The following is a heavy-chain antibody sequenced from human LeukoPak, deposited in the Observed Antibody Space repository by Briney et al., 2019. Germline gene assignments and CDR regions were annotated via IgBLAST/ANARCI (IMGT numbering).Heavy chain of an antibody. D-gene: IGHD4-17*01. V-gene: IGHV3-48*01. CDR3: ARGPADYGDYVFYY. J-gene: IGHJ4*02. CDR1: GFTFSSYS. Sequence: GGSLRLSCAASGFTFSSYSMNWVRQAPGKGLEWVSYISSSSSTIYYADSVKGRFTISRDNAKNSLYLQMNSLRAEDTAVYYCARGPADYGDYVFYYWGQGTLVTVSS. CDR2: ISSSSSTI.